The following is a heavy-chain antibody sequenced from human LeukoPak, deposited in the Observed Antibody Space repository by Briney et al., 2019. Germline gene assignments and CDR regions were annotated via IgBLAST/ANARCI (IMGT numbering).Heavy chain of an antibody. CDR2: INPSNGDT. CDR1: AYTFTGYY. CDR3: ARESDVGKDFDC. J-gene: IGHJ4*02. V-gene: IGHV1-46*01. D-gene: IGHD1-1*01. Sequence: GASVNVSCKASAYTFTGYYMHWVRQAPGQGLEWMGIINPSNGDTNYAQRFQGRVTMTRDTSTSTVYMELSSLDSEDTAVYYCARESDVGKDFDCWGQGTLVTVSS.